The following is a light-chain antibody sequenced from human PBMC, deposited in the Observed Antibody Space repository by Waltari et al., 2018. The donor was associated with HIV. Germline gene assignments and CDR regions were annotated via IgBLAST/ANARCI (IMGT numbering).Light chain of an antibody. CDR2: AAS. CDR1: QSVGNN. CDR3: QQYNNWPWFT. J-gene: IGKJ2*01. V-gene: IGKV3-15*01. Sequence: EIVTTQSPVNLSVSPGKTATLSCRASQSVGNNLAWYQQKAGQTPRLLSYAASTRATGISPRFSGSGSGTNFALTISSLQSEDVAVYYCQQYNNWPWFTFGQGTKLEI.